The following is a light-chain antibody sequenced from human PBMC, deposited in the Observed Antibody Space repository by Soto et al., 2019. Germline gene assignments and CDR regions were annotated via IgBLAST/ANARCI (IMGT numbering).Light chain of an antibody. J-gene: IGLJ2*01. CDR1: SSDVGSYNL. V-gene: IGLV2-23*01. CDR2: EGS. Sequence: QSALTQPASVSGSSGQSITISCTGTSSDVGSYNLVSWYQQHPGKAPKLMIYEGSKRPSGASNRFSGSKSGNTASLTISGLQAEDEADYYCCSYAGSSTYVVFGGGTKLTVL. CDR3: CSYAGSSTYVV.